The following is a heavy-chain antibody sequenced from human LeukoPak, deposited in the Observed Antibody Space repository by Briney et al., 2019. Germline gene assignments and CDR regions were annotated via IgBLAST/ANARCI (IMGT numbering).Heavy chain of an antibody. CDR2: IYYSGST. CDR1: GGSISSYY. D-gene: IGHD3-16*01. Sequence: PSETLSLTCTVSGGSISSYYWSWIRQPPGKGLEWIGYIYYSGSTNYNPSLKSRVTISVDTSKNQFSLKLSSVTAADTAVYYCARVGMLTSGVSYGMDVWGQGTTVTVSS. J-gene: IGHJ6*02. V-gene: IGHV4-59*01. CDR3: ARVGMLTSGVSYGMDV.